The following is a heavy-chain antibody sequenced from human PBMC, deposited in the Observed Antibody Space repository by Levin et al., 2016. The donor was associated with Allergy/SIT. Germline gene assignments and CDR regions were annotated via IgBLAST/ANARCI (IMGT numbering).Heavy chain of an antibody. CDR2: LSHDGSKK. V-gene: IGHV3-30*18. CDR3: AKNYVPFDETYGPDY. CDR1: GFTFSYFA. Sequence: GESLKISCAASGFTFSYFAIHWVRQAPGKGLEWVAVLSHDGSKKYYADSVKGRFTISRDNSKNTLYLQMNSLRPEDTAVYYCAKNYVPFDETYGPDYWGQGTLVTVSS. J-gene: IGHJ4*02. D-gene: IGHD3-16*01.